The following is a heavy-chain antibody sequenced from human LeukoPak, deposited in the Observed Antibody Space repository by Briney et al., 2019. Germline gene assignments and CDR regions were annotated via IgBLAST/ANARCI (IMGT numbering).Heavy chain of an antibody. CDR1: GYTFTSYA. CDR2: INTNTGNP. CDR3: ARVLRYFDWLGDDAFDI. V-gene: IGHV7-4-1*02. J-gene: IGHJ3*02. Sequence: GASVKASCKASGYTFTSYAMNWVRQAPGQGLEWMGWINTNTGNPTYAQGFTGRFVFSLDTSVSTAYLQISSLKAEDTAVYYCARVLRYFDWLGDDAFDIWGQGTMVTVSS. D-gene: IGHD3-9*01.